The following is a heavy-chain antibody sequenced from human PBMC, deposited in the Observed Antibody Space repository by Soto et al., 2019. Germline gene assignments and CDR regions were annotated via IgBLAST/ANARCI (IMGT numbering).Heavy chain of an antibody. CDR3: VREPLGTSPY. J-gene: IGHJ4*02. V-gene: IGHV3-74*03. D-gene: IGHD7-27*01. CDR2: MNSDGSVT. CDR1: GFTLSSYW. Sequence: EVQLVESGGGLVQPGGSLRLSCAASGFTLSSYWMHWIRQAPGKGLVWVARMNSDGSVTTYADSVKGRFTVSRDNAKKMLYLHMGSMRDEDAGVYHCVREPLGTSPYWGQGILVTVSS.